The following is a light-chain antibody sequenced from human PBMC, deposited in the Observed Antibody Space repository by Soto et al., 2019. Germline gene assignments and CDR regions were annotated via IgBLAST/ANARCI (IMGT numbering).Light chain of an antibody. CDR1: QSISSW. V-gene: IGKV1-5*03. CDR3: QQYNSYSTWT. CDR2: KAS. Sequence: DIQMTQSPSTLSATAGYRVTITCRASQSISSWLAWYQQKPGKAPKLLIYKASNLESGVPSRFSGIGSGTEFTLTIRSLQPDDFATYYCQQYNSYSTWTFGQGTKVDIK. J-gene: IGKJ1*01.